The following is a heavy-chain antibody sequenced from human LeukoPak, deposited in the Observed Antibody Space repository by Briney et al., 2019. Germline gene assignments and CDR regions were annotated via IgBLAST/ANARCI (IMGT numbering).Heavy chain of an antibody. CDR1: GYTFSNYA. CDR2: IIPIFGTA. D-gene: IGHD3-10*01. Sequence: ASVKVSCKASGYTFSNYAITWVRQAPGQGLEWMGGIIPIFGTANYAQKFQGRVTITADESTSTAYMELSSLRSEDTAVYYCARDQGYGSFHVYYWGQGTLVTVSS. J-gene: IGHJ4*02. CDR3: ARDQGYGSFHVYY. V-gene: IGHV1-69*13.